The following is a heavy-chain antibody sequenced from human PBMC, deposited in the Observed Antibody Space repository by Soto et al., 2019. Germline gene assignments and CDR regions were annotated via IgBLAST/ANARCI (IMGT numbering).Heavy chain of an antibody. J-gene: IGHJ6*03. V-gene: IGHV3-64*01. CDR1: GFTFSSYA. Sequence: GSLRLSCAASGFTFSSYAMHWVRQAPGKGLEYVSAISSNGGSTYYANSVKGRFTISRDNSKNTLYLQMGSLRAEDMAVYYCARDYGTWSGYYKTVHYYYYMDVWGKGTTVTVSS. D-gene: IGHD3-3*01. CDR3: ARDYGTWSGYYKTVHYYYYMDV. CDR2: ISSNGGST.